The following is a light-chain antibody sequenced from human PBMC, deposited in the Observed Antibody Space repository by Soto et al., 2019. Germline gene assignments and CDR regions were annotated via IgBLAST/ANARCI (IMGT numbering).Light chain of an antibody. J-gene: IGKJ4*01. V-gene: IGKV3D-15*01. CDR1: QSVDSN. Sequence: EIVMTQSPAALSLSPGDGATLSCRASQSVDSNLAWYQQKPGQTPGLLIYGASTRPTGIPARFSGSGSGTEFTLTISNLQSEDFAVYYCQQYNNWPLTFGGGTKVDIK. CDR2: GAS. CDR3: QQYNNWPLT.